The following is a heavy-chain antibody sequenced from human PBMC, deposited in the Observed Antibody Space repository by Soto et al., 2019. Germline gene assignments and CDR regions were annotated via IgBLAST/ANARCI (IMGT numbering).Heavy chain of an antibody. CDR1: GGSISSGDYY. CDR2: IYYSGST. V-gene: IGHV4-30-4*01. Sequence: SETLSLTCTVSGGSISSGDYYWSWIRQPPGKGLEWIGYIYYSGSTYYNPSLKSRVTISVDTSKKQITLKLSSVTAADTAVYYCSIEKIGYCSGGSCYSGSEAFDIWGQGTMVTVSS. CDR3: SIEKIGYCSGGSCYSGSEAFDI. D-gene: IGHD2-15*01. J-gene: IGHJ3*02.